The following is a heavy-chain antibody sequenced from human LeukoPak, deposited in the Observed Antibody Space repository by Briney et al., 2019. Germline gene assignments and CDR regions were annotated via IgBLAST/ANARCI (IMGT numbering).Heavy chain of an antibody. D-gene: IGHD6-19*01. CDR2: ISYDGSNK. V-gene: IGHV3-30-3*01. Sequence: PGGSLRLSCAASGFTFSSYAMHGVRQAPCKGLEWVAVISYDGSNKYYADSVKGRFSISRDNSKNTLYLQMNSLRAEDTAVYYCAREQMAGKVDYWGQGTLVTVSS. CDR1: GFTFSSYA. J-gene: IGHJ4*02. CDR3: AREQMAGKVDY.